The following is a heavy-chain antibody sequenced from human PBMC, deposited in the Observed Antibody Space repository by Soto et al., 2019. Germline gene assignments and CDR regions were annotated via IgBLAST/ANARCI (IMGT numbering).Heavy chain of an antibody. CDR1: GGSISSYY. D-gene: IGHD3-9*01. V-gene: IGHV4-59*01. Sequence: QVQLQESGPGLVKPSETLSLTCTVSGGSISSYYWSWIRQPPGKGLEWIGYIYYSGSTNYNPSLKSRVTISXXTXKXXFSLKLSSVTAADTAVYYCARDASYYDILTGAFDIWGQGTMVTVSS. CDR2: IYYSGST. J-gene: IGHJ3*02. CDR3: ARDASYYDILTGAFDI.